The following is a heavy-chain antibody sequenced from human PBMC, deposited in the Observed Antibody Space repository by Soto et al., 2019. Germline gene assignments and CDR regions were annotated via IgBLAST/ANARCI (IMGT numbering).Heavy chain of an antibody. J-gene: IGHJ6*02. Sequence: ASVKVSCKASGYTFTSYYMHWVRQAPGQGLEWMGIINPSGGSTSYAQKFQGRVTMTRDTSTSTVYMELSSLRSEDTAVYYCATCITGAKPAAGGMDVWGQGTTVTVSS. CDR1: GYTFTSYY. D-gene: IGHD1-20*01. CDR3: ATCITGAKPAAGGMDV. V-gene: IGHV1-46*01. CDR2: INPSGGST.